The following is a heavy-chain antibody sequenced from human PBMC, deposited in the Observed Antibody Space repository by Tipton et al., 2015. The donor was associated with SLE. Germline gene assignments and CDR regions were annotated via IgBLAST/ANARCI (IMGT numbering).Heavy chain of an antibody. CDR1: GFTFSHYY. CDR3: ARSTNYYYYGMDV. V-gene: IGHV3-74*01. CDR2: ISSDGTDI. D-gene: IGHD1-1*01. Sequence: SLRLSCAASGFTFSHYYMHWVRQTPGKGLVWVSRISSDGTDITYADSVKGRFTVSRDNAKNALYLQMNSLRAEDTGVYYCARSTNYYYYGMDVWGQGTTVTVSS. J-gene: IGHJ6*02.